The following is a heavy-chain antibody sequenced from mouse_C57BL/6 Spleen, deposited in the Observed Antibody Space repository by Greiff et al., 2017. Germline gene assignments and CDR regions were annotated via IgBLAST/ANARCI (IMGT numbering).Heavy chain of an antibody. Sequence: EVQLQQSGPELVKPGASVKIPCKASGYTFTDYNMDWVKQSHGKSLEWIGDINPNNGGTIYNQKFKGKATLTVDKSSSTAYMELRSLTSEDTAVYYCARLGLWGGFYYLDYWGQGTTLTVSS. CDR2: INPNNGGT. CDR1: GYTFTDYN. V-gene: IGHV1-18*01. D-gene: IGHD1-1*02. J-gene: IGHJ2*01. CDR3: ARLGLWGGFYYLDY.